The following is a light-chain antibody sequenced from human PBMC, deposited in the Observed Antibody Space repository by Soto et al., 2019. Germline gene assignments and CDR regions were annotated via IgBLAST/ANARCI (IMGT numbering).Light chain of an antibody. V-gene: IGKV1-39*01. CDR2: AAS. J-gene: IGKJ5*01. Sequence: DIQMIQSPSSLSASVGDRVTITCRASESINRHLNWYQQKPGKAPKLLIYAASSLQNGVPSRFSGRGSGTDFTLTISNLQPEDFATYYCQQSYSTLSITFGQGTRLEIK. CDR1: ESINRH. CDR3: QQSYSTLSIT.